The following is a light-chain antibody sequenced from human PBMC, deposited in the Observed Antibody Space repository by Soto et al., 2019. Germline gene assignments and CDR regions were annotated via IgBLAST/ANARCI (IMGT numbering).Light chain of an antibody. J-gene: IGLJ2*01. Sequence: QSVLTQPPSASGTPGQRVTISCSGSRSNIGSNYVYWYQQLPGTAPKLLIYRNNQRPSGVPDRFSGSKSGTSASLAISGLRPEDEADYYCAAWDDSLSGVVFGGGTKVTVL. CDR3: AAWDDSLSGVV. V-gene: IGLV1-47*01. CDR2: RNN. CDR1: RSNIGSNY.